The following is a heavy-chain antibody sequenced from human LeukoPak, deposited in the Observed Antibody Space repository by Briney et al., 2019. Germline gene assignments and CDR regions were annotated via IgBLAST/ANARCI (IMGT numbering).Heavy chain of an antibody. CDR3: ARGTGYDFWTP. CDR1: GGSISSGVYY. CDR2: ISYSGST. V-gene: IGHV4-30-4*01. D-gene: IGHD3-3*01. J-gene: IGHJ5*02. Sequence: SETLSLTCTVSGGSISSGVYYWGWIRQPPGKGLEWIGYISYSGSTYYNPSLKSRVTISLDTSKNQFSLNLSSVTAADTAVYYCARGTGYDFWTPWGQGTLVTVSS.